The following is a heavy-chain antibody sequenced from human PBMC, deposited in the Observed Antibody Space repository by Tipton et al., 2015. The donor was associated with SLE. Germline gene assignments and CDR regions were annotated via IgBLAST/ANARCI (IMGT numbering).Heavy chain of an antibody. D-gene: IGHD3-22*01. J-gene: IGHJ4*02. CDR3: ARETYDSGRDY. CDR1: GFTFSSYT. CDR2: ISLSSNYI. Sequence: GSLRLSCAASGFTFSSYTMNWVRQAPGKGLEWVSSISLSSNYIYYADSVKGRFTISRDNAKNSLYLQMYSLRADDTAVYYCARETYDSGRDYWGQGTLVTVSS. V-gene: IGHV3-21*03.